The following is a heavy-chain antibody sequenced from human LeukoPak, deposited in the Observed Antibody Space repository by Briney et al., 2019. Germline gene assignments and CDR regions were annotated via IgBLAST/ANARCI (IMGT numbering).Heavy chain of an antibody. CDR3: ARVVWDIVVVPAAWFDP. V-gene: IGHV1-8*01. D-gene: IGHD2-2*01. Sequence: ASVKVSCKASGYTITSYDINWVRQATGQGLEWMGWMNPNSGNTGYAQKSQGRVTMTRNTSISTAYMELSSLRSEDTAVYYCARVVWDIVVVPAAWFDPWGQGTLVTVSS. CDR2: MNPNSGNT. CDR1: GYTITSYD. J-gene: IGHJ5*02.